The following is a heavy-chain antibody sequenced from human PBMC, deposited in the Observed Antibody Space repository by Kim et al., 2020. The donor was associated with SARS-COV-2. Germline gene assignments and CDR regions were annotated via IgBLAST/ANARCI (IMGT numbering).Heavy chain of an antibody. J-gene: IGHJ6*02. Sequence: GESLKISCKGSGYSFTSYWISWVRQMPGKGLEWMGRIDPSDSYTNYSPSFQGHVTISADKSISTAYLQWSSLKASDTAMYYCARPLGPGFGEFGGMDVWGQGTTVTVSS. CDR1: GYSFTSYW. D-gene: IGHD3-10*01. CDR2: IDPSDSYT. V-gene: IGHV5-10-1*01. CDR3: ARPLGPGFGEFGGMDV.